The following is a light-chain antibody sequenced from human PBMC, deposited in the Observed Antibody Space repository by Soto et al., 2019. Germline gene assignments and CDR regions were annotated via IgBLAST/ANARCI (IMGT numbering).Light chain of an antibody. CDR1: QSVSSN. J-gene: IGKJ4*01. CDR3: QQYKNWPLT. V-gene: IGKV3-15*01. CDR2: GAS. Sequence: EIVMTQSPATLSVSPGERATLSCRASQSVSSNFAWYQQKPGQAPRLLIYGASTRATGIPARFSGSGSGTEFTLHISSLQSEDFAVYYCQQYKNWPLTFGGGTKVEIK.